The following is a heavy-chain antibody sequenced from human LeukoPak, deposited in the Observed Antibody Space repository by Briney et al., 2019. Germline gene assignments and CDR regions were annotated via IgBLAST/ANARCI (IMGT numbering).Heavy chain of an antibody. CDR3: ARVRGDYYLDY. CDR1: GFIFSSYW. CDR2: IKQGGSEK. V-gene: IGHV3-7*04. D-gene: IGHD2-21*01. J-gene: IGHJ4*02. Sequence: PGGSLRLSCAASGFIFSSYWMTWVRQAPGKGLEWVANIKQGGSEKYYVDSVKGRFTISRDNAKNSLYLQMNSLRVEDTAVYYCARVRGDYYLDYWGQGTQVTVSS.